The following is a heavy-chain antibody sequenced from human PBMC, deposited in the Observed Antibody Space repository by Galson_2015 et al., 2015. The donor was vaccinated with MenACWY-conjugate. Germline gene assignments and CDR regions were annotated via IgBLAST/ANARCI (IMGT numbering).Heavy chain of an antibody. Sequence: SLRLSCAASGFDFDDYAMSWVRQAPGKGLQWVAGVGRGGGSIYNTDPVRGRFTIYRDNSKNTLDLQMDSLRVEDTAVYYCAKVIYGARYYFEHWGQGSLVIVTS. V-gene: IGHV3-23*01. D-gene: IGHD3/OR15-3a*01. J-gene: IGHJ4*02. CDR1: GFDFDDYA. CDR2: VGRGGGSI. CDR3: AKVIYGARYYFEH.